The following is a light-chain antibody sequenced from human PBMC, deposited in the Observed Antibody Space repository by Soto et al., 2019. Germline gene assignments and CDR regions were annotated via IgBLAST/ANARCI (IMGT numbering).Light chain of an antibody. CDR2: DSS. Sequence: DIQMTQSPSSLSASVGDRVTITCQASQDISNYLNWYQQKPGKAPKLLIYDSSNFETGVSSRFSGSGSGTDFTFTISSLQPEDIATYYCQQYDNLPYTFGQGTKLEIK. J-gene: IGKJ2*01. V-gene: IGKV1-33*01. CDR1: QDISNY. CDR3: QQYDNLPYT.